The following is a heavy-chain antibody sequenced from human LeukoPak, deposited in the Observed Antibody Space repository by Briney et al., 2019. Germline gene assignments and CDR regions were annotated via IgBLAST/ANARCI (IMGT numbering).Heavy chain of an antibody. CDR1: GASITSYY. V-gene: IGHV4-59*08. CDR2: IYYSGNT. D-gene: IGHD6-6*01. Sequence: SETLSLTCTVSGASITSYYWSWIRQPPGKGLEWIGNIYYSGNTNYNPSLKSRVTISVDMFKSHFSLKLSSVTAADTAVYYCARRHQVSSYSPYAFDIWGQGTMVTVSS. CDR3: ARRHQVSSYSPYAFDI. J-gene: IGHJ3*02.